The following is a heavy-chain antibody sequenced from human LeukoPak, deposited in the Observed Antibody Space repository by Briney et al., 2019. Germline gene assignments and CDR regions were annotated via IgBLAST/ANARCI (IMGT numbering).Heavy chain of an antibody. CDR1: GFTFSSYW. V-gene: IGHV3-74*01. CDR3: ARRGGSYNDY. D-gene: IGHD1-26*01. CDR2: ISSDGSTT. Sequence: PGGSLRLSCAASGFTFSSYWMHWVRQAPGKGLVWVSRISSDGSTTSYADSVKGRFTISRDNAKNTLYLQRSSLRAEDTAVYYCARRGGSYNDYWGQGTLVTVSS. J-gene: IGHJ4*02.